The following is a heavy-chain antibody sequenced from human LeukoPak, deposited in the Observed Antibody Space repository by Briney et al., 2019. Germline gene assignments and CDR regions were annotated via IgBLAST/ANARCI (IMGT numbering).Heavy chain of an antibody. CDR3: ARAYYYDSSGPHYYYYYMDV. Sequence: GASVKVSCKASGDSFTSYGISWVRQAPGQGLEWMGWISASNGNTAYVQNLQGRVTMTTDTSPTTAYMELRSLRSEDTAVYYCARAYYYDSSGPHYYYYYMDVWGKGTTVTVSS. J-gene: IGHJ6*03. CDR2: ISASNGNT. D-gene: IGHD3-22*01. V-gene: IGHV1-18*01. CDR1: GDSFTSYG.